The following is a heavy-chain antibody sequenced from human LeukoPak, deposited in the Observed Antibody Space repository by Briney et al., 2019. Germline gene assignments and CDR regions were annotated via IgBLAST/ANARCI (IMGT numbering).Heavy chain of an antibody. V-gene: IGHV4-59*08. J-gene: IGHJ3*02. CDR3: ARRDYYDSSGSDAFDI. CDR1: GGSISSYY. D-gene: IGHD3-22*01. Sequence: SETLSLTYSVSGGSISSYYWSWIRQPPGKGLEWIGYIYYSGSTNYNPSLKSRVTISVDTSKNQFSLKLSSVTAADTAAYYCARRDYYDSSGSDAFDIWGQGTVVTVSS. CDR2: IYYSGST.